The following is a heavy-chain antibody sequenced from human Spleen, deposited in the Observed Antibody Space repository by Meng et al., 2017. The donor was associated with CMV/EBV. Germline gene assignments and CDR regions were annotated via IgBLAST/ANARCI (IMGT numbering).Heavy chain of an antibody. J-gene: IGHJ4*02. CDR2: INHSGST. Sequence: SETLSLTCAVYGGSFSGYCWSWIRQPPGKGLEWIGEINHSGSTNYNPTLTSRVTISVETSTNQVSLTLSSVTAADTAVYYCARGDATVTGNYFFDYWGQGTLVTVSS. CDR1: GGSFSGYC. D-gene: IGHD4-17*01. V-gene: IGHV4-34*01. CDR3: ARGDATVTGNYFFDY.